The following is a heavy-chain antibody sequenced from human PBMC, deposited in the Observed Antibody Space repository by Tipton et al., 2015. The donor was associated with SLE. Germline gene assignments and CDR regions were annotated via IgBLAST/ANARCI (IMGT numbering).Heavy chain of an antibody. CDR2: IYTSGST. CDR3: ARGGDSGSRRLDY. Sequence: TLSLTCTVSGGSIGSYYWSWIRQPAGKGLEWIGRIYTSGSTNYNPSLKSRVTISVDTSRNQFSLKLSSVTAADTAVYYCARGGDSGSRRLDYWGQGTLVTVSS. J-gene: IGHJ4*02. D-gene: IGHD1-26*01. V-gene: IGHV4-4*07. CDR1: GGSIGSYY.